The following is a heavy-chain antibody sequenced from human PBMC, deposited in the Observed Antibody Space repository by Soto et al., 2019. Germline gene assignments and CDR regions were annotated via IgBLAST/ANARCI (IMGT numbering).Heavy chain of an antibody. CDR1: GGSISSYY. V-gene: IGHV4-59*01. Sequence: QVQLQESGPGLVKPSETLSLTCTVSGGSISSYYWSWIRQPPGKGLEWIGYIYYSGSTNYNPSLKSRVTISVDTSKNQFSLKLSSVTAADTAVYYCASLSLSGYDGYYYYYYMDVWGKGTTVTVSS. CDR2: IYYSGST. D-gene: IGHD5-12*01. CDR3: ASLSLSGYDGYYYYYYMDV. J-gene: IGHJ6*03.